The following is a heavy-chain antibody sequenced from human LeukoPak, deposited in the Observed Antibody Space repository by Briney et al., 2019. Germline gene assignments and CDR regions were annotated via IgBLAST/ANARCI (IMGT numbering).Heavy chain of an antibody. J-gene: IGHJ6*02. CDR1: GFTFDDYA. V-gene: IGHV3-9*01. CDR3: AKDMGAAAGYGMDV. Sequence: GGSLRLSCAASGFTFDDYAMHWVRQAPGKGLEWVSGISWNSGSKGYADSVKGRFTISRDNAKNSLYLQMNSLRAEDTALYYCAKDMGAAAGYGMDVWGQGTTVTVSS. D-gene: IGHD6-13*01. CDR2: ISWNSGSK.